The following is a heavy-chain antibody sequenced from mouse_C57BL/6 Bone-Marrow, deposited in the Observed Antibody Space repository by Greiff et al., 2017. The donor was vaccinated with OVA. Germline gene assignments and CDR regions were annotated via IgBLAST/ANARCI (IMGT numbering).Heavy chain of an antibody. CDR2: IDPENGDT. J-gene: IGHJ1*03. Sequence: VQLQQSGAELVRPGASVKLSCTASGFNIKDDYMHWVKQRPEQGLEWIGWIDPENGDTEYASKFQGKATITVDTSYNTASLQLRSLHSEDTAVDYCTSITSVVGDWYFDVWGTGTTVTVSS. V-gene: IGHV14-4*01. D-gene: IGHD1-1*01. CDR3: TSITSVVGDWYFDV. CDR1: GFNIKDDY.